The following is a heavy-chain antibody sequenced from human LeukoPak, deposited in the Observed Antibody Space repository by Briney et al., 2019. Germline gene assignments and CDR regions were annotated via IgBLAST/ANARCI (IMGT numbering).Heavy chain of an antibody. D-gene: IGHD5-18*01. CDR3: ARTTEGGYTYGYFYYYYMDV. V-gene: IGHV4-59*01. CDR1: GGSISSYY. J-gene: IGHJ6*03. Sequence: SETLSLTCTVSGGSISSYYWSWIRQPPGKGLEWIGYVYYSGSTNYNPSLKSRVTISVDTSKNQFSLRLSSVTAADTAVYYCARTTEGGYTYGYFYYYYMDVWGKGTTVTISS. CDR2: VYYSGST.